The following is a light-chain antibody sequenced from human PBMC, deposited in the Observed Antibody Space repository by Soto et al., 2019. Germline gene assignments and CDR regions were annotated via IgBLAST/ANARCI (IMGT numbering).Light chain of an antibody. CDR1: ISDVGSYNL. J-gene: IGLJ1*01. Sequence: QSALTQPASVSGSPGQSITISCTGTISDVGSYNLVSWYQQHPGKAPKLMIYEGSRRPSGVSNRFSGSKSGNTASLTISGFQAEDEADYYCCSYAGSSPRYVFGPGTKVTVL. CDR2: EGS. CDR3: CSYAGSSPRYV. V-gene: IGLV2-23*01.